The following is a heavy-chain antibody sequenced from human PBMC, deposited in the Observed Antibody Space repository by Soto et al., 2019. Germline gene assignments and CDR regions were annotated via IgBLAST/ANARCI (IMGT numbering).Heavy chain of an antibody. CDR2: ISYDGSNK. Sequence: QVQLVESGGGVVQPGRSLRLSCAASGFTFSSYAMHWVRQAPGKGLEWVAVISYDGSNKYYADSVKGRFTISRDNSKNTLYLQMNSLRAEYTAVYYCARASVILLWENSSGWGPSDYWGQGTLVTVSS. CDR3: ARASVILLWENSSGWGPSDY. D-gene: IGHD6-19*01. CDR1: GFTFSSYA. J-gene: IGHJ4*02. V-gene: IGHV3-30-3*01.